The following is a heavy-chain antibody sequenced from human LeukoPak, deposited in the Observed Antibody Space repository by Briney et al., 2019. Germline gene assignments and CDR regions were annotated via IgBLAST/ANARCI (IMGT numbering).Heavy chain of an antibody. Sequence: KPWGSLRLSCAASGFTFRSYSMNWVRQAPGKGLEWVSTISSTSTYIYYADSVKGRFTISRDNAKNSLYLQMNSLRAEDTAVYYCARVLKWGEMATIEGYFDFWGQGTLVTVSS. CDR1: GFTFRSYS. CDR2: ISSTSTYI. CDR3: ARVLKWGEMATIEGYFDF. J-gene: IGHJ4*02. D-gene: IGHD5-24*01. V-gene: IGHV3-21*01.